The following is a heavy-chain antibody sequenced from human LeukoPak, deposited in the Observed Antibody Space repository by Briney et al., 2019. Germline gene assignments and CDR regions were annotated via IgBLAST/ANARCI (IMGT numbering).Heavy chain of an antibody. CDR2: MNPNSGNT. D-gene: IGHD2-15*01. Sequence: ASVKVSCKASGYTFTSYDINWVRQATGQGLEWMGWMNPNSGNTGYAQKFQGRVTMTRNTSISTAYMELSSLRSEDTAVYYCARGPAEEDGDYYYYGMDVWGQGTTVTVSS. J-gene: IGHJ6*02. CDR3: ARGPAEEDGDYYYYGMDV. CDR1: GYTFTSYD. V-gene: IGHV1-8*01.